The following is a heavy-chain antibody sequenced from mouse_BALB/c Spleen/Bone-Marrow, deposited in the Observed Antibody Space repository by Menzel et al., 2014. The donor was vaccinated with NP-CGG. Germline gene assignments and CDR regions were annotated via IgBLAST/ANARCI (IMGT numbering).Heavy chain of an antibody. CDR2: INPSNGRT. CDR1: GYTFTSYW. Sequence: QVQLKESGAELVKPGASVKLSCKASGYTFTSYWMHWVKRRPGQGLEWIGEINPSNGRTNYNEKFKSKATLTVDKSSSTAYMQLSSLTSEDSAVYYCAPYYYGSSYGFYWYFDVWGAGTTVTVSS. D-gene: IGHD1-1*01. V-gene: IGHV1S81*02. J-gene: IGHJ1*01. CDR3: APYYYGSSYGFYWYFDV.